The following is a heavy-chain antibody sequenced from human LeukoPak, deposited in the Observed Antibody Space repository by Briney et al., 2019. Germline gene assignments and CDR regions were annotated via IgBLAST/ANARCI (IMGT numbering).Heavy chain of an antibody. Sequence: PGGSLRLSCAASGFTFSSYEMNWVRQAPAKGLEWVSYISSSGSTIYYADSVKGRFTISRDNAKNSLYLQMNSLRAEDTAVYYCAELGITMIGGVWGKGTTVTIPS. V-gene: IGHV3-48*03. D-gene: IGHD3-10*02. J-gene: IGHJ6*04. CDR1: GFTFSSYE. CDR2: ISSSGSTI. CDR3: AELGITMIGGV.